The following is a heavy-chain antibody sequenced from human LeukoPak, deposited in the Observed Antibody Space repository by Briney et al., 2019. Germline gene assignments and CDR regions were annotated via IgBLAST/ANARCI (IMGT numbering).Heavy chain of an antibody. D-gene: IGHD1-26*01. V-gene: IGHV3-48*03. CDR1: GFTFSSYE. CDR3: ARDHGSGSYPGYYYYVMDV. CDR2: ISSGGSTI. Sequence: GGSLRLSCTVSGFTFSSYEMNWVRQAPGKGLEWVSYISSGGSTIYYADSVKGRFTISRDNSKNTLYLQMNSLRAEDTAVYYCARDHGSGSYPGYYYYVMDVWGQGTTVTVSS. J-gene: IGHJ6*02.